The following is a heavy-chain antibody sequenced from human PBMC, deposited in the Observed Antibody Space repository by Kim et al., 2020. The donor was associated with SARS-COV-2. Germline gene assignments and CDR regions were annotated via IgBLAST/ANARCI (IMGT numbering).Heavy chain of an antibody. CDR1: GFTFDDYA. J-gene: IGHJ4*02. CDR2: ISWNSGSI. D-gene: IGHD2-15*01. Sequence: GGSLRLSCAASGFTFDDYAMHWVRQAPGKGLEWVSGISWNSGSIGYADSVKGRFTISRDNAKNSLYLQMNSLRAEDTALYYCAKAKKATKYCSGGSCYSSFDYWGQGTLVTVSS. V-gene: IGHV3-9*01. CDR3: AKAKKATKYCSGGSCYSSFDY.